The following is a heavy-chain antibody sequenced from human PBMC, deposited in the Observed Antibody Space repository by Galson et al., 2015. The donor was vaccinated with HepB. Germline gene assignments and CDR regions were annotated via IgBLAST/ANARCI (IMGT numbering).Heavy chain of an antibody. CDR3: AREWYYYDSSGYLAQENWFDP. V-gene: IGHV3-33*01. J-gene: IGHJ5*02. D-gene: IGHD3-22*01. CDR1: GFTFSSYG. CDR2: IWYDGSNK. Sequence: SLRLSCAASGFTFSSYGMHWVRQAPGKGLEWVAVIWYDGSNKYYADSVKGRFTISRDNSKNTLYLQMNSLRAEDTAVYYCAREWYYYDSSGYLAQENWFDPWGQGTLVTVSS.